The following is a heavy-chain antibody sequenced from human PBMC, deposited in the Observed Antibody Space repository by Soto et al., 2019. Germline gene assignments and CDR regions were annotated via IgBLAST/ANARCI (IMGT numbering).Heavy chain of an antibody. Sequence: SETLSLTCTVSGGSISSSSYYWGWIRQPPGKGLEWIGSIYYSGSTYYNPSLKSRVTISVDTSNNQFSLKLSFVTAADTAVYYCAREEVAYYDSGSYNWFDPWGQGTLVTVSS. V-gene: IGHV4-39*07. CDR1: GGSISSSSYY. D-gene: IGHD3-10*01. J-gene: IGHJ5*02. CDR2: IYYSGST. CDR3: AREEVAYYDSGSYNWFDP.